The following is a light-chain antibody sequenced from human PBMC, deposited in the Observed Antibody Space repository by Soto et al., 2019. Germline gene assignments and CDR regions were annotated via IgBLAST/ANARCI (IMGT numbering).Light chain of an antibody. CDR1: SSDVGGYNY. CDR2: DVS. J-gene: IGLJ3*02. Sequence: QSALTQPRSVSGSPGQSVTISCTGTSSDVGGYNYVSWYQQHPGKAPKLVIYDVSKRPSGVPDRFSGSKSGNTASLTISGLQAEDEADYYCCSYAGNSLSVFGGGPKLTVL. CDR3: CSYAGNSLSV. V-gene: IGLV2-11*01.